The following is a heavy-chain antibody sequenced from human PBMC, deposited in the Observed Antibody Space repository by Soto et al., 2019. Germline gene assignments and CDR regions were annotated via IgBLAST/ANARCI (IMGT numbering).Heavy chain of an antibody. J-gene: IGHJ3*02. CDR1: GFTFSDYY. CDR2: ISSSGSTI. Sequence: PGGSLRLSCAASGFTFSDYYMSWIRQAPGKGLEWVSYISSSGSTIYYADSVKGRFTISRDNAKNSLYLQMNSLRAEDTAVYYCARDRSDCGGDCKETLDAFDIWGQGTMVTVSS. D-gene: IGHD2-21*02. V-gene: IGHV3-11*01. CDR3: ARDRSDCGGDCKETLDAFDI.